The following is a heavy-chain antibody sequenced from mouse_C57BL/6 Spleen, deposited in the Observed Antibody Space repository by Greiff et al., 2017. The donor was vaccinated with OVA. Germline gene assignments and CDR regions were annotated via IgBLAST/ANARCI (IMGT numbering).Heavy chain of an antibody. CDR1: GYSITSGYY. J-gene: IGHJ4*01. CDR2: ISYDGSN. V-gene: IGHV3-6*01. CDR3: ARGGGYYAMDY. Sequence: EVHLVESGPGLVKPSQSLSLTCSVTGYSITSGYYWNWIRQFPGNKLEWMGYISYDGSNNYNPSLKNRISITRDTSKNQLFLKLNSVTTEDTATYYCARGGGYYAMDYWGQGTSVTVSS.